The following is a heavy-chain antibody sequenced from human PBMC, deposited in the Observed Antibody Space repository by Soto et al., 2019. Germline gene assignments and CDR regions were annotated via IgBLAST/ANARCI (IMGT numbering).Heavy chain of an antibody. CDR2: IIPIFGTA. J-gene: IGHJ4*02. V-gene: IGHV1-69*13. Sequence: ASVKVSCKASGGTFSSYAISWVRQAPGQGLEWMGGIIPIFGTASYAQKFQGRVTITADESTSTAYMGLSSLRSEDTAVYYCAYSYGLRGFYYFDYWGQGTLVTVSS. CDR3: AYSYGLRGFYYFDY. CDR1: GGTFSSYA. D-gene: IGHD5-18*01.